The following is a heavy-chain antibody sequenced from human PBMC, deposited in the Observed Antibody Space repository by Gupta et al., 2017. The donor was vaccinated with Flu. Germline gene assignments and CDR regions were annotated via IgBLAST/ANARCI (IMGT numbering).Heavy chain of an antibody. Sequence: QVQLTESGPGQVKPSETLSLTCTVSGGSIRNYHWAWIRQPPGKGLEWMTHIFYTGSPSYSPSLESRVTISIDTANNKFSLELTSVTAADTAVYYCARGPPPGGAYDIGGQGTLVTVSS. V-gene: IGHV4-59*01. CDR3: ARGPPPGGAYDI. CDR1: GGSIRNYH. J-gene: IGHJ3*02. CDR2: IFYTGSP.